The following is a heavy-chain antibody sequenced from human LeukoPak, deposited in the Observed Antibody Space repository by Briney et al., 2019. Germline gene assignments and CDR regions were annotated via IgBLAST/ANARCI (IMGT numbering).Heavy chain of an antibody. CDR3: ARRGWSGYYGAHYYYYYYMDV. V-gene: IGHV3-23*01. CDR2: ISGSGGST. Sequence: GGSLRLSCAASGFTFSSYAMSWVRQAPGKGLEWVSAISGSGGSTYYADSVKGRFTISRDNSKNTLYLQMNSLRAEDTAVYYCARRGWSGYYGAHYYYYYYMDVWGKGTTVTVSS. J-gene: IGHJ6*03. D-gene: IGHD3-3*01. CDR1: GFTFSSYA.